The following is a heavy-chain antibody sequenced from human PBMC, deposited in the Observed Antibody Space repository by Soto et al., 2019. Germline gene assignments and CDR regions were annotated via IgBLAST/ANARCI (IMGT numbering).Heavy chain of an antibody. J-gene: IGHJ4*02. CDR2: LNSDGTSA. V-gene: IGHV3-74*01. CDR3: ARGTSGWFGFDY. D-gene: IGHD6-19*01. CDR1: GFTFSSNW. Sequence: EVQLVESGGGLVQPGGSLRLSCAGSGFTFSSNWMHWVRQDPGKGRVWVSRLNSDGTSASYADSVKGRFTISRDNAKNTLFLQMNSLTAEETALYYCARGTSGWFGFDYWGQGTLVTVSS.